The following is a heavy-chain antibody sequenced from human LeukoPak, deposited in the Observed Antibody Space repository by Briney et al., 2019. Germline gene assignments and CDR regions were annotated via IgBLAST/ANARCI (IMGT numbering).Heavy chain of an antibody. D-gene: IGHD3-10*01. CDR3: ARDPAPLYGSGTPVWFYP. CDR1: GFSSDDYG. J-gene: IGHJ5*02. CDR2: INWNGGST. Sequence: RGSLSLSCVASGFSSDDYGMSWVRQAPGKGLEWVSGINWNGGSTGYADSVKGRFTISRDNAKNSLYLQMNSLRAEDTALYYCARDPAPLYGSGTPVWFYPWGHGDPCTVSS. V-gene: IGHV3-20*04.